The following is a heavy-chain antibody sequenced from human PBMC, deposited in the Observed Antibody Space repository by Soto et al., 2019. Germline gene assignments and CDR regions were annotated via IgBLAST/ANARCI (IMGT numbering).Heavy chain of an antibody. J-gene: IGHJ4*02. CDR2: IYYSGST. V-gene: IGHV4-59*01. Sequence: ASETLSLTCTVSGGSISSYYWSWIRQPPGKGLEWIGYIYYSGSTNYNPSLKSRVTISVDTSKNQFSLKLSSVTAADTAVYYCARDNNSGNHHFDYWGQGTLVTVSS. CDR3: ARDNNSGNHHFDY. D-gene: IGHD1-26*01. CDR1: GGSISSYY.